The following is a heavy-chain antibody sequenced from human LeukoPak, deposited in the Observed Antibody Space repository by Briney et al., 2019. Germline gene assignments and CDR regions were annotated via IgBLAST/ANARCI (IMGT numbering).Heavy chain of an antibody. V-gene: IGHV3-48*03. CDR1: GFTFSSYE. CDR3: ARTPGSGFHIFDY. CDR2: IDIRGNTI. J-gene: IGHJ4*02. Sequence: GGGLRLSCVASGFTFSSYEMNWVRQAPGKGLEWVSDIDIRGNTIYYADSVKGRFTISRDNAKNSLYLQMNSLRAEDTAVYHCARTPGSGFHIFDYWGQGTLVAV. D-gene: IGHD3-22*01.